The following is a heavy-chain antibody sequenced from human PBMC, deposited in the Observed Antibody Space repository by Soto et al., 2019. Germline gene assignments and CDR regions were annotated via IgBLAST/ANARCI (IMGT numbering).Heavy chain of an antibody. V-gene: IGHV3-33*01. CDR3: ARDPEIFLHDILTGPHLDV. Sequence: GGSLRLSCAASGFTFSSYGVHWVRQAPGKGLEWVAVIWYDGSNKYYADSVKGRFTISRDNSKNTLYLQMNSLRAEDTAVYYCARDPEIFLHDILTGPHLDVWGQGSTVTVSS. D-gene: IGHD3-9*01. J-gene: IGHJ6*02. CDR2: IWYDGSNK. CDR1: GFTFSSYG.